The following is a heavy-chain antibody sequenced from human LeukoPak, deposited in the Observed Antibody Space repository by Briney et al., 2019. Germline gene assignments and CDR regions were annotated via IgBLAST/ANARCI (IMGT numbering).Heavy chain of an antibody. V-gene: IGHV1-8*01. CDR2: MNPNSGNT. CDR1: GYTFTSYD. Sequence: ASVKVSCKASGYTFTSYDINWVRQATGQGLEWMGWMNPNSGNTGYAQKFQGRVTMTRNTSMSTAYMELSSLRSEDTAVYYCATGYSSGWYGYYYGMDVWGQGTTVTVSS. CDR3: ATGYSSGWYGYYYGMDV. J-gene: IGHJ6*02. D-gene: IGHD6-19*01.